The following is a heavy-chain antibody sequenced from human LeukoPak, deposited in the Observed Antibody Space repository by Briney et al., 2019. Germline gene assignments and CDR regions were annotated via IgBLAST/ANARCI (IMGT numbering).Heavy chain of an antibody. J-gene: IGHJ4*02. V-gene: IGHV1-46*01. Sequence: ASVTVSFKASGYSFTNNYIHWVRQAPGQGLEWMGMIYPRDGSTSYAQRFQDRVTVTRDTSTSTVHMELSGLRAEDTALYYCARDQEDFDYWGQGTLVTVSS. CDR2: IYPRDGST. CDR3: ARDQEDFDY. CDR1: GYSFTNNY.